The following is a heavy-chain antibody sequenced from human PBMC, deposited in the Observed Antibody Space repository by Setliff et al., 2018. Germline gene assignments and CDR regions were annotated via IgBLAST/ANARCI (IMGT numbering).Heavy chain of an antibody. CDR1: GGSISSSSYY. D-gene: IGHD3-10*01. V-gene: IGHV4-61*05. CDR2: IYTSGST. Sequence: SETLSLTCTVSGGSISSSSYYWGWIRQSPGKGLEWIGHIYTSGSTNYNPSLRSRVTISVDTSKNQFSLKLTSVTAADTAVYYCARSGDYGSGRLSPWGQGTLVTVSS. J-gene: IGHJ5*02. CDR3: ARSGDYGSGRLSP.